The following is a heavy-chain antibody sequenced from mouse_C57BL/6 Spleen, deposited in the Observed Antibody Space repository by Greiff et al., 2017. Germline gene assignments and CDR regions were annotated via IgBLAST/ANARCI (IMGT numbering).Heavy chain of an antibody. V-gene: IGHV1-53*01. D-gene: IGHD2-5*01. CDR1: GYTFTSYW. CDR3: GRGALHDINSYHFDD. CDR2: INPSNGGT. Sequence: QVQLQQPGTALVKPGASVKLSCKASGYTFTSYWMHLVTQRPGQGLEWIGNINPSNGGTNYNEKFKSKATLTVDKSSSTAYMQLSSLTSEDSAVSYCGRGALHDINSYHFDDCGQVTTPSVSS. J-gene: IGHJ2*01.